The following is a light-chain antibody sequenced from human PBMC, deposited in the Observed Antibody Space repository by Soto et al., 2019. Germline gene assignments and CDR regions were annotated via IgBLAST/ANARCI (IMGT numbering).Light chain of an antibody. V-gene: IGKV3-20*01. CDR3: HQYVIPPWT. CDR2: GVS. Sequence: EVVLTQSPGTLSLSPGDRATLSCRASQRFYSNSLAWYQQKPGQAPRLLIYGVSSRATGIPDRFSGSRSGTDFTLTISRLEPEDFAVYYCHQYVIPPWTFGLGTKVEIK. CDR1: QRFYSNS. J-gene: IGKJ1*01.